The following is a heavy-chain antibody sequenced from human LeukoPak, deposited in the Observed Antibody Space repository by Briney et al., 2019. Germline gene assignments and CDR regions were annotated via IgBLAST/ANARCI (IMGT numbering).Heavy chain of an antibody. Sequence: WIRQPPGKGLEWIGSIYYGGSTYYNPSLKSRVTISVDTSKNQFSLKLSSVTAADTAVYYCARQTQLVFFDYWGQGTLVTVSS. J-gene: IGHJ4*02. V-gene: IGHV4-39*01. CDR3: ARQTQLVFFDY. D-gene: IGHD6-13*01. CDR2: IYYGGST.